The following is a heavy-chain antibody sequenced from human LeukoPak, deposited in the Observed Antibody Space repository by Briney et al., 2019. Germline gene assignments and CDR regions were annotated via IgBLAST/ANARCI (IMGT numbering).Heavy chain of an antibody. D-gene: IGHD3-22*01. V-gene: IGHV4-38-2*02. J-gene: IGHJ6*03. CDR1: GYSINSGYY. CDR2: IYPGGST. CDR3: ARVGRYYDSSGYYYYYYYYMDV. Sequence: ASETLSLTCSVSGYSINSGYYWGWIRQPPGRGLEWIGSIYPGGSTYYNPSLKSRVTISVDTSKNQFSLRLSSVTAADTAVYYCARVGRYYDSSGYYYYYYYYMDVWGKGTTVTVSS.